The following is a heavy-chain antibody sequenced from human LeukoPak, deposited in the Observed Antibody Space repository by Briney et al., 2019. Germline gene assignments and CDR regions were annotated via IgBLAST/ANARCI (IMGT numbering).Heavy chain of an antibody. CDR1: GYTFTSYY. CDR2: INPSGGST. V-gene: IGHV1-46*01. J-gene: IGHJ6*04. D-gene: IGHD6-19*01. CDR3: ARDSVAGTSHYYGMDV. Sequence: ASVKVSCKASGYTFTSYYMHWVRQAPGQGLEWMGIINPSGGSTSYAQKFQGRVTMIRDTSTSTVYMELSSLRSEDTAVYYCARDSVAGTSHYYGMDVWGKGTTVTVSS.